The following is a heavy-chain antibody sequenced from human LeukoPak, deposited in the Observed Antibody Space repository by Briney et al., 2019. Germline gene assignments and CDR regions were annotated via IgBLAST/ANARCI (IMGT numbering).Heavy chain of an antibody. D-gene: IGHD3-9*01. CDR3: AKAEGYDILTGLDY. CDR1: RFTFSSYA. CDR2: IGASGGST. Sequence: GGSLRLSCAASRFTFSSYAMSWVRQAPGKGLEWVSGIGASGGSTYYADSVKGRFTISRDNSKNTLYLQMNSLRTEDTAVYYCAKAEGYDILTGLDYWGQGTLVTVSS. V-gene: IGHV3-23*01. J-gene: IGHJ4*02.